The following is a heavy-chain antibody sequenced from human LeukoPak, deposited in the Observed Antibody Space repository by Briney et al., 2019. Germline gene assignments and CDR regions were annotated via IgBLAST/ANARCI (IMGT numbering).Heavy chain of an antibody. V-gene: IGHV3-23*01. CDR1: GFTFSSYA. CDR2: ISGSGGST. CDR3: AKDLNAYSSSWYVDY. D-gene: IGHD6-13*01. J-gene: IGHJ4*02. Sequence: PGGSLRLSCAASGFTFSSYAMSWVRQAPGKGLEWVSAISGSGGSTHYADSVKGRFTISRDNTKNTLYLQMNSLRAEDTAVYYCAKDLNAYSSSWYVDYWGQGTLVTVSS.